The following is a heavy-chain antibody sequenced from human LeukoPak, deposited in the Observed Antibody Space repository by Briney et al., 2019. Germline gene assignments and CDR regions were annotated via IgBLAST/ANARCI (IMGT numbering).Heavy chain of an antibody. CDR1: GFTFSSYA. D-gene: IGHD3-22*01. J-gene: IGHJ3*02. V-gene: IGHV3-23*01. Sequence: PGGSLRLSCAASGFTFSSYAMSWVRQAPGKGLEWVSAISGSGGSTYYADSVKGRFTISRDNSKNTLYLQMNSLRAEDTAVYYCAKDPDITMIVVVINAFDIWGQGTMVTVSS. CDR2: ISGSGGST. CDR3: AKDPDITMIVVVINAFDI.